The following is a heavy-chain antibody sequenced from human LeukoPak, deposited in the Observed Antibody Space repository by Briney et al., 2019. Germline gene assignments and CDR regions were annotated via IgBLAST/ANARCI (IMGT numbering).Heavy chain of an antibody. CDR1: GFTFSSYA. Sequence: GALRLSCAASGFTFSSYAMTWVRQAPGKGLEWVSAISGSGGSTYYADSVKGRFTISRDNSKNTLYVQINSLRAEDTAVYFCAKGGRVGSNYVWFDFWGQGTLVTVSS. V-gene: IGHV3-23*01. J-gene: IGHJ4*02. CDR2: ISGSGGST. D-gene: IGHD4-11*01. CDR3: AKGGRVGSNYVWFDF.